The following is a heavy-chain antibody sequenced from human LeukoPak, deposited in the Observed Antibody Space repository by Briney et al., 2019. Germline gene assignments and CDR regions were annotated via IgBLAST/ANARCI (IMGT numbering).Heavy chain of an antibody. Sequence: PSETLSLTCAVSGYSISSGYYWGWIRQPPGKGLEWIGSIYHSGSTYYNPSLKSRVTISVDTSKNQFSLKLSSVTAADTAVYYCARDYGDYAFDSWGQGTLVTVSS. CDR3: ARDYGDYAFDS. V-gene: IGHV4-38-2*02. CDR2: IYHSGST. J-gene: IGHJ4*02. D-gene: IGHD4-17*01. CDR1: GYSISSGYY.